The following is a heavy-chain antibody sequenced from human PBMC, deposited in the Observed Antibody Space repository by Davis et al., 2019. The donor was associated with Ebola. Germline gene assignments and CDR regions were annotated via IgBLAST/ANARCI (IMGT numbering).Heavy chain of an antibody. CDR3: ARAVGPCSTSSCLTWFGP. CDR2: IHYRGNT. CDR1: GYSITRSDW. D-gene: IGHD2-2*01. J-gene: IGHJ5*02. V-gene: IGHV4-28*06. Sequence: PSETLSLTCAVSGYSITRSDWWGWIRQSPGKGLEWIGYIHYRGNTKDNPSLQRRVTMSVATSKNQFSLNLKSVTAFDSAIYYCARAVGPCSTSSCLTWFGPWGQGIVVTVSS.